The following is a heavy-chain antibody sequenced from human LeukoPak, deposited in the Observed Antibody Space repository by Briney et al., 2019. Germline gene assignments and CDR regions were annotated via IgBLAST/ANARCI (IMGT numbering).Heavy chain of an antibody. V-gene: IGHV1-2*02. CDR2: INPNSGGT. CDR1: GYSFTGYY. CDR3: ARDYDTIFGVILPFDY. Sequence: GASVKVSCKASGYSFTGYYLHWVRQAPGQGLEWMGWINPNSGGTKYAQKFQGRVSMTRDTSINTAYVELNRLRPDDTAVYFCARDYDTIFGVILPFDYWGQGPLVTVSS. D-gene: IGHD3-3*01. J-gene: IGHJ4*02.